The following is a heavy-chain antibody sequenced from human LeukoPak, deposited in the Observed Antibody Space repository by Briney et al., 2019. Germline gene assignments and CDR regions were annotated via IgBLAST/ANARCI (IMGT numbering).Heavy chain of an antibody. V-gene: IGHV3-30-3*01. CDR1: GFTFSSYA. Sequence: GGSLRLSCAASGFTFSSYAMHWVRQAPGKGLEWVAVISYDGSNKYYADSVKGRFTISRDNSKNTLYLQMNSLRAEDTAVYYCARGLWFGELHYYGMDVWGQGTTVTVSS. CDR3: ARGLWFGELHYYGMDV. J-gene: IGHJ6*02. CDR2: ISYDGSNK. D-gene: IGHD3-10*01.